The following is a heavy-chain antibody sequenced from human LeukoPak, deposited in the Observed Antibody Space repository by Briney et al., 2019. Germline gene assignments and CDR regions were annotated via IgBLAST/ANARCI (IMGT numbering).Heavy chain of an antibody. V-gene: IGHV1-2*02. J-gene: IGHJ4*02. CDR2: INPNSGGT. CDR1: GDTFTGYY. D-gene: IGHD2-15*01. Sequence: GASVKLSCKASGDTFTGYYMHWVRQAPGQGLEWTGWINPNSGGTNYAQKFQGRVTMTRDTSISTAYMELSRLRSDDTAVYYCARGRGGSYYFDYWGQGTLVTVSS. CDR3: ARGRGGSYYFDY.